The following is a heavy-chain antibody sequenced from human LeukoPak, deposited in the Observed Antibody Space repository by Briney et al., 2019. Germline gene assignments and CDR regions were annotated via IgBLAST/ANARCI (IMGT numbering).Heavy chain of an antibody. CDR2: ISSSGNTT. CDR1: GFTFSAYY. D-gene: IGHD2-2*02. V-gene: IGHV3-11*01. Sequence: GGSLRLSCAASGFTFSAYYMSWIRQAPGKGLEWVSYISSSGNTTYYADSVKGRFTISRDNAKNSLYLQMDSLRAEDTAVYYRARARFNAVPRCSRTSCYIRGGFDPWGQGTLVTVSS. CDR3: ARARFNAVPRCSRTSCYIRGGFDP. J-gene: IGHJ5*02.